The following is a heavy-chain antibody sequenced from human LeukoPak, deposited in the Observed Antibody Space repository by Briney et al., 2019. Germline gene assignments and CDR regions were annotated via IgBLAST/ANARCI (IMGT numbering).Heavy chain of an antibody. V-gene: IGHV3-23*01. CDR2: ISGRDDTTYYTDSPEGST. Sequence: PGGSLRLSCEASGFTFLNYAMSWVRQAPGKGLQWVSGISGRDDTTYYTDSPEGSTYYTNSAEGRFTISRDNSKNTVYLQIDSLGVEDTAVYYCAKFMSATGVCLNFDSWGQGIPVTVSS. J-gene: IGHJ4*02. CDR1: GFTFLNYA. CDR3: AKFMSATGVCLNFDS. D-gene: IGHD2-21*02.